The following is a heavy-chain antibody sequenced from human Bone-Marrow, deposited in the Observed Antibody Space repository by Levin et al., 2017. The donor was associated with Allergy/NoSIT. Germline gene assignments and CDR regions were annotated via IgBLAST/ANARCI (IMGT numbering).Heavy chain of an antibody. CDR3: ARAGVCYADGQVLLCLADPGDI. Sequence: GGSLRLSCAASGFTFSSYAMHWVRQAPGKGLEWVAVISYDGSNKYYADSVKGRFTISRDNSKNTLYLQMNSLRAEDTAVYYCARAGVCYADGQVLLCLADPGDIWGHGTMVNV. D-gene: IGHD2-8*01. CDR2: ISYDGSNK. J-gene: IGHJ3*02. CDR1: GFTFSSYA. V-gene: IGHV3-30-3*01.